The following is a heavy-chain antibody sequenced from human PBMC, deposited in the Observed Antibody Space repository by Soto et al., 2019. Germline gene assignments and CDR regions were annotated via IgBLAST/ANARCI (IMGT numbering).Heavy chain of an antibody. CDR2: ISAYNGNT. J-gene: IGHJ4*02. Sequence: ASVKVSCKASGYTFTSYGISWVRRAPGQGLEWMGWISAYNGNTNYAQKLQGRVTMTTDTSTSTAYMELRSLRSDDTAVYYCARDHYYDSSGYFDYWGQGTLVTVSS. CDR3: ARDHYYDSSGYFDY. CDR1: GYTFTSYG. V-gene: IGHV1-18*04. D-gene: IGHD3-22*01.